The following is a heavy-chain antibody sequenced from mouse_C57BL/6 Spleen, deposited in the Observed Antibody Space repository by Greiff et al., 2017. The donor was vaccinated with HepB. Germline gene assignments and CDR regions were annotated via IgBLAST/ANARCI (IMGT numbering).Heavy chain of an antibody. Sequence: EVMLVESGGGLVKPGGSLKLSCAASGFTFSSYTMSWVRQTPEKRLEWVATISGGGGNTYYPDSVKGRFTISRDNAKNTLYLQMSSLRSEDTALYYCARDYSNYLWYFDVWGTGTTVTVSS. CDR2: ISGGGGNT. J-gene: IGHJ1*03. V-gene: IGHV5-9*01. D-gene: IGHD2-5*01. CDR1: GFTFSSYT. CDR3: ARDYSNYLWYFDV.